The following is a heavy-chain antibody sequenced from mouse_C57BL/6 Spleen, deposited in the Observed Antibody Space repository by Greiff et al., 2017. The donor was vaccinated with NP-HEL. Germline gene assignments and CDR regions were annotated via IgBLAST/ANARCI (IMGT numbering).Heavy chain of an antibody. CDR2: IDPSDSYT. CDR1: GYTFTSYW. V-gene: IGHV1-59*01. Sequence: QVQLQQPGAELVRPGTSVKLSCKASGYTFTSYWMHWVKQRPGQGLEWIGVIDPSDSYTNYNQKFKGKATLTVDTSSSTAYMQLSSLTSEDSAVYYCARWNGNLSDAMDYWGQGTSVTVSS. CDR3: ARWNGNLSDAMDY. D-gene: IGHD2-1*01. J-gene: IGHJ4*01.